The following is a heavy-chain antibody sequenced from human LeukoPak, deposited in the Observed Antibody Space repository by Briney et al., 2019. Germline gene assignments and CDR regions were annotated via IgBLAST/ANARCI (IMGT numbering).Heavy chain of an antibody. V-gene: IGHV4-59*01. J-gene: IGHJ4*02. D-gene: IGHD2/OR15-2a*01. CDR1: GGSISSYY. CDR3: AGGDYDGLHSTSFDY. Sequence: SETLSLTCTVSGGSISSYYWSWIRQPPGKGLEWIGYIYYSGSTNYNPSLKSRVTISVDTSKNQFSLKLSSVTAADTAVYYCAGGDYDGLHSTSFDYWGQGTLVTVSS. CDR2: IYYSGST.